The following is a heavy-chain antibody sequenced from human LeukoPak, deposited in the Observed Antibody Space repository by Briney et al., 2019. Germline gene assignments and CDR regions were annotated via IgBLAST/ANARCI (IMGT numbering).Heavy chain of an antibody. Sequence: PGGSLRLSCAASGFTFSSYWMHWVRQVPGKGLVWVTRINGDGSSTTYADSVKGRFTISRDNGKNTLYLQINSLRAEDTAVYYCATGNAHAFDIWGQGTMVTVSS. J-gene: IGHJ3*02. CDR3: ATGNAHAFDI. CDR1: GFTFSSYW. CDR2: INGDGSST. D-gene: IGHD1-1*01. V-gene: IGHV3-74*01.